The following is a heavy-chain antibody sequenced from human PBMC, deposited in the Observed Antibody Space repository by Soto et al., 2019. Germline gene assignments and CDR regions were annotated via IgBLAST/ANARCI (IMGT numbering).Heavy chain of an antibody. CDR1: GSTFSNYA. CDR3: AEDQGSSWYEIDY. D-gene: IGHD6-13*01. Sequence: TASGSTFSNYAVTWVRQAPGKGLEWVSTISGSGGSTYYADSVKGRFTISRDNSKNTLYLQMNSLRAEDTAVYYCAEDQGSSWYEIDYWGQGTLVTVSS. V-gene: IGHV3-23*01. J-gene: IGHJ4*02. CDR2: ISGSGGST.